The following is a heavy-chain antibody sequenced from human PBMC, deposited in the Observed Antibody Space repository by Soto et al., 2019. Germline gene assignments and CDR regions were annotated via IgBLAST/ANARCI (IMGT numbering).Heavy chain of an antibody. CDR1: GFTFSSYA. V-gene: IGHV3-23*01. CDR2: MDAGGGVT. J-gene: IGHJ4*02. Sequence: GGSLRLSCAASGFTFSSYAMSWVRQAPGTGLEWVSGMDAGGGVTKHADSVKGRFTISRDNSKSTLYLQMNSLRADDTAVYYCARRAQQSTYFDYWGQGTLVTVSS. CDR3: ARRAQQSTYFDY. D-gene: IGHD1-1*01.